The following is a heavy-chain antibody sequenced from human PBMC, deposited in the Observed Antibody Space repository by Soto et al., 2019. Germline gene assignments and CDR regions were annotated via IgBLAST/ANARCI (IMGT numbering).Heavy chain of an antibody. CDR2: FDPEDGET. Sequence: ASVKVSCKVSGYTLTELSMHWVRQAPGKGLEWMGGFDPEDGETIYAQKFQGRVTMTEDTSTDTAYMELSSLRSEDTAVYYCATGGGLEWLFHPPNYYYYYYMDVWGKGTTVTVSS. V-gene: IGHV1-24*01. J-gene: IGHJ6*03. D-gene: IGHD3-3*01. CDR3: ATGGGLEWLFHPPNYYYYYYMDV. CDR1: GYTLTELS.